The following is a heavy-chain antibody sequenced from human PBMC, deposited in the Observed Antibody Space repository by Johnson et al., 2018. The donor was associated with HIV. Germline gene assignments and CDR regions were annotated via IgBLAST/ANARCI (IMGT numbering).Heavy chain of an antibody. CDR2: ISYDGNNK. D-gene: IGHD3-22*01. CDR3: AKDSGYYDSSGYGAFDI. J-gene: IGHJ3*02. Sequence: VQLVESGGGVVQPGRSLRLSGAASGFTFSSFGMHWVRQAPGKGLEWVAVISYDGNNKYYADSVKGRFTISRDNSKNTLYLQMNSLRAEDTAVYYCAKDSGYYDSSGYGAFDIWGQGTMVTVSS. CDR1: GFTFSSFG. V-gene: IGHV3-30*18.